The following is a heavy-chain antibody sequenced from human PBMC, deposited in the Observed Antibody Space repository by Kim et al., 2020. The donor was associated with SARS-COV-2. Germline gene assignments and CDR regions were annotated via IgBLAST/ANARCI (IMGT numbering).Heavy chain of an antibody. D-gene: IGHD5-12*01. J-gene: IGHJ6*01. CDR2: FSYSGTT. CDR1: GGSISSHF. CDR3: ARVLGATTSSYYYYYGMDV. Sequence: SETLSLTCTVSGGSISSHFWSWIRQPPGKGLEWIGYFSYSGTTIYNPFLKRRVTISADTSKNQLSLKVSSVTAADTAVYYCARVLGATTSSYYYYYGMDV. V-gene: IGHV4-59*11.